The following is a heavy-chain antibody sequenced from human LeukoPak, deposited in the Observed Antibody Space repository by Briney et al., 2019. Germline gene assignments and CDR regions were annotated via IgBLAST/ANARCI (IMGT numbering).Heavy chain of an antibody. D-gene: IGHD2-2*02. CDR1: GFTFSSCA. J-gene: IGHJ4*02. CDR3: ATIPREDIVVVPAAISEFDY. CDR2: VSGSGFGI. V-gene: IGHV3-23*01. Sequence: GGSLRLSCAASGFTFSSCAMSWVRQAPGKGLEWVSTVSGSGFGIYYADSVKGRFTISRDNSKNTLYLQMNSLRAEDTAVYYCATIPREDIVVVPAAISEFDYWGQGTLVTVSS.